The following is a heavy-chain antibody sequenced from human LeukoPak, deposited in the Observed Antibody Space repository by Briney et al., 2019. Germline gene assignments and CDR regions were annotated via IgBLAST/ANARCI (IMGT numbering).Heavy chain of an antibody. Sequence: GGSLRLSCAASGFNFGSYSMTWVRQAPGKGLEWVSSISGSSTYIYYADAVKGRFTISRDNAKNSLYLQMNSLRAEDTAVYYCARRATTERGHSYGLDYWGQGTLVTVSS. J-gene: IGHJ4*02. V-gene: IGHV3-21*01. CDR2: ISGSSTYI. D-gene: IGHD5-18*01. CDR3: ARRATTERGHSYGLDY. CDR1: GFNFGSYS.